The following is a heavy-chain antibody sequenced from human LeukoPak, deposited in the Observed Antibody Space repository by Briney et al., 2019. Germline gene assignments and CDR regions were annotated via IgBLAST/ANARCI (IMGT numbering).Heavy chain of an antibody. V-gene: IGHV3-21*01. Sequence: GGSLRLSCAASGFTFSSYNMNWVRQAPGKGLEWVSSISDYSSYIYYADSVKGRFTISRDNAKNSLFLQMNSLRAEDTAVYYCARDFYYGSGSLDYWGQGTLVTVSS. CDR2: ISDYSSYI. J-gene: IGHJ4*02. D-gene: IGHD3-10*01. CDR3: ARDFYYGSGSLDY. CDR1: GFTFSSYN.